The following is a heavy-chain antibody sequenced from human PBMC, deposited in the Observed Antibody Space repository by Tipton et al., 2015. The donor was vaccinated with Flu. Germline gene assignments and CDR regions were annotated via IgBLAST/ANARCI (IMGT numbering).Heavy chain of an antibody. D-gene: IGHD7-27*01. CDR2: LNGLNT. J-gene: IGHJ5*02. CDR3: VKNWGT. Sequence: SLRLSCAAYGFNLAGYAMSWVRQAPGKGLEWVSSLNGLNTYYADSVKGRFTFSRNNPRNTLSLQMSSLRVDDTAVYYCVKNWGTWGQGTLVTVSS. CDR1: GFNLAGYA. V-gene: IGHV3-23*05.